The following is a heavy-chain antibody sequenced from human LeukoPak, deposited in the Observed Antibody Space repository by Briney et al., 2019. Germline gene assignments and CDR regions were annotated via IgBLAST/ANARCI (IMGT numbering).Heavy chain of an antibody. Sequence: PSETLSLTCTVSGGSISSYYWNWIRQPAGKGLEWIGRIYTSGSTNYNPSLKSRVSMSVDTSKNLFSLKLSSVTAADTAVYYCARGKVVAGTPGQNSWDSWGQGTLVTVSS. CDR3: ARGKVVAGTPGQNSWDS. D-gene: IGHD6-19*01. CDR2: IYTSGST. J-gene: IGHJ4*02. CDR1: GGSISSYY. V-gene: IGHV4-4*07.